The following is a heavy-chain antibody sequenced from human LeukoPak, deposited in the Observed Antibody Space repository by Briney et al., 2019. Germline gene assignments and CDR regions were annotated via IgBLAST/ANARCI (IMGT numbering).Heavy chain of an antibody. CDR3: ATADWESFYFDS. V-gene: IGHV4-31*03. Sequence: ASETLSLTCTVSGGSVSRGGYYWNWIRQHPGKGLEWIGFTSYSEGTYYNPSLMSRITISVDRSQNQFSLKMRDVIAADTVVYFCATADWESFYFDSWGQGALVAVSS. CDR1: GGSVSRGGYY. CDR2: TSYSEGT. J-gene: IGHJ4*02. D-gene: IGHD1-26*01.